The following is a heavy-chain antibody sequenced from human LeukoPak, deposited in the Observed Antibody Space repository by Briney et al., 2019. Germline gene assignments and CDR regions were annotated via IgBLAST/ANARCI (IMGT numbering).Heavy chain of an antibody. D-gene: IGHD4-17*01. J-gene: IGHJ4*02. Sequence: GGSLRLSCAASGFTFSSYAMSWVRQAPGRGLEWVSDISASAGSTFYADSVKGRFTISRDNSKNTLYVQMNSLRAEDTAVYYCAKKESTVTTFFENWGQGTLVTVSS. CDR2: ISASAGST. V-gene: IGHV3-23*01. CDR3: AKKESTVTTFFEN. CDR1: GFTFSSYA.